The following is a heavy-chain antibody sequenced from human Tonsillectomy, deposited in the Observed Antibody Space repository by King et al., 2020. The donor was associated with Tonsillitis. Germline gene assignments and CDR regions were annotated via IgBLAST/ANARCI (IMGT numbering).Heavy chain of an antibody. D-gene: IGHD2-2*03. CDR2: ISHDGSNK. CDR1: RFTFTTYT. CDR3: AGDAGGYCSGTSCLSWFDP. V-gene: IGHV3-30*04. Sequence: VQLVESGGGVVQPGRFLRLSCAASRFTFTTYTLHWVRQAPGKGLEWVAVISHDGSNKYYADSVQGRFTISRDNSNNTLYLQMNSLRAEDTAVYYCAGDAGGYCSGTSCLSWFDPWGQGTLVTVSS. J-gene: IGHJ5*02.